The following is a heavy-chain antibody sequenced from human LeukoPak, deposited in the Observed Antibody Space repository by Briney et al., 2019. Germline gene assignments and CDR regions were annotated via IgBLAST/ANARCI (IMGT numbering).Heavy chain of an antibody. CDR1: GFTFSTYA. Sequence: GGSLRLSCAASGFTFSTYAVNWVRQAPGKGLEWVSAITGSGGATYYADSVKGRFTISRDNSKNTLYLQMSSLRAEDTAVYYCGTHGSGNFGPWRYWGQGTLVTVSS. J-gene: IGHJ4*02. CDR3: GTHGSGNFGPWRY. CDR2: ITGSGGAT. D-gene: IGHD3-10*01. V-gene: IGHV3-23*01.